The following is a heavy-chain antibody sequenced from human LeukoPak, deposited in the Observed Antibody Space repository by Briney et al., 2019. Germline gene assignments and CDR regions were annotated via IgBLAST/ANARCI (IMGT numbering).Heavy chain of an antibody. V-gene: IGHV1-46*01. CDR2: INPSGGST. D-gene: IGHD6-13*01. CDR3: ARDQRFSSSSPQMLFDI. Sequence: ASVRVSCKASGYTFTSYYMHWVRQAPGQGLEWMGIINPSGGSTSYAQKFQGRVTMTRDTSTSTVYMELSSLRSEDTAVYYCARDQRFSSSSPQMLFDIWGQGTMVTVSS. J-gene: IGHJ3*02. CDR1: GYTFTSYY.